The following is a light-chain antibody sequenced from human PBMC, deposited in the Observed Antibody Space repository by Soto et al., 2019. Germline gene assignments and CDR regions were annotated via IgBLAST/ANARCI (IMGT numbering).Light chain of an antibody. CDR2: GAS. V-gene: IGKV3-15*01. CDR3: QQYDTWPLIT. CDR1: QSISNS. J-gene: IGKJ5*01. Sequence: EIVMTQSPATLSVSPGERVTLSCRASQSISNSLAWYQQKPGQSPRLLIYGASARTTGSPARFSGSGSGTEFTLSISSLQSEDVAVYYCQQYDTWPLITFGQGTRLEIK.